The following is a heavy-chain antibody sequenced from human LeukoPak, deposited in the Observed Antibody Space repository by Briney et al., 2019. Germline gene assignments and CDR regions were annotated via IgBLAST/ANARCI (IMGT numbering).Heavy chain of an antibody. Sequence: SETLPLTCAVYGGSFSGYYWSWIRQPPGKGLEWIGEINHSGSTNYNPSLKSRVTISVDTSKNQFSLKLSSVTAADTAVYYCARQPFDPWGQGTLVTVSS. CDR3: ARQPFDP. CDR2: INHSGST. V-gene: IGHV4-34*01. CDR1: GGSFSGYY. J-gene: IGHJ5*02.